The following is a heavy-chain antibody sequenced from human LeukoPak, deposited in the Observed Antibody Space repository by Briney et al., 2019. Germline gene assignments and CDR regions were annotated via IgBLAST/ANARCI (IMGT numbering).Heavy chain of an antibody. Sequence: GGSLRLSCAASGFTFSSYGMHWVRQAPGKGLEWVAVIWYDGINKYYADSVKGRFTISRDNSKNTLYLQMNSLRAEDTAVYYCARGIVVVPAAMFPCQGDLDYYGMDVWGKGTTVTVSS. J-gene: IGHJ6*04. V-gene: IGHV3-33*01. CDR2: IWYDGINK. D-gene: IGHD2-2*01. CDR1: GFTFSSYG. CDR3: ARGIVVVPAAMFPCQGDLDYYGMDV.